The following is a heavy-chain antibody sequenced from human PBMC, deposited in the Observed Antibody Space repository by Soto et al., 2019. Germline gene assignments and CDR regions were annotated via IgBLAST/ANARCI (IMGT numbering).Heavy chain of an antibody. J-gene: IGHJ4*02. CDR1: GFIFSSYW. Sequence: EVQLVESAGGLVKPGGSLRLSCAASGFIFSSYWMTWVRQAPGKGLEWVANMNRDGSEKYYVDSVKGRFTISRDNAKNSWYLQMNSLRAEDTAVYFCARDRGNSWFDYWGRGTLVTVSS. D-gene: IGHD5-18*01. CDR2: MNRDGSEK. V-gene: IGHV3-7*03. CDR3: ARDRGNSWFDY.